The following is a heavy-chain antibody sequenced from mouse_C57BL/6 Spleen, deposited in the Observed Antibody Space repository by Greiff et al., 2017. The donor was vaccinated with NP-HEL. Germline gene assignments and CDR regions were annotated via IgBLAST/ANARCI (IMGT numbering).Heavy chain of an antibody. V-gene: IGHV1-62-2*01. CDR3: ARHEERLYYSNYGDYAMDY. CDR1: GYTFTEYT. CDR2: FYPGSGSI. J-gene: IGHJ4*01. D-gene: IGHD2-5*01. Sequence: VKVQQSGAELVKPGASVKLSCKASGYTFTEYTIHWVKQRSGQGLEWIGWFYPGSGSIKYNEKFKDKATLTADKSSSTVYMELSRLTSEDSAVYFCARHEERLYYSNYGDYAMDYWGQGTSVTVSS.